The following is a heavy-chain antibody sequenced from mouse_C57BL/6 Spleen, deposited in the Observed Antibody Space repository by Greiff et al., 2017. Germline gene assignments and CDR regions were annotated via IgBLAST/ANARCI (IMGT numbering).Heavy chain of an antibody. D-gene: IGHD1-1*01. CDR2: ILPGSGST. V-gene: IGHV1-9*01. Sequence: QVQLQQSGAELMKPGASVKLSCKATGYTFTGLEWIGEILPGSGSTNYNEKFKGKATFTADTSSNTAYMQLSSLTTEDSAIYYCARRPYGSSYRFAYWGQGTLVTVSA. CDR1: GYTFTG. J-gene: IGHJ3*01. CDR3: ARRPYGSSYRFAY.